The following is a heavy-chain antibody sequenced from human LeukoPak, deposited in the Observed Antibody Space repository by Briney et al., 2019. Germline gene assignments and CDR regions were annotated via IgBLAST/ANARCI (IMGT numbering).Heavy chain of an antibody. CDR3: ARSKGYYYGMDV. V-gene: IGHV4-59*01. J-gene: IGHJ6*02. Sequence: PSETLSLTCTVSGGSISSYYWSWIRQPPGKGLEWIGYIYYSGSTNYNPSLKSRVTISVDTSKNQFSLKLSSVTAADTAVYYCARSKGYYYGMDVWGQGTTVTVSS. CDR2: IYYSGST. CDR1: GGSISSYY.